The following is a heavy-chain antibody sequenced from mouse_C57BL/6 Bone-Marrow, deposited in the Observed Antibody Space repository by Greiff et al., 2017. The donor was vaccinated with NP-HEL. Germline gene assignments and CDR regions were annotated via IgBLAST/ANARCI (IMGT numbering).Heavy chain of an antibody. CDR1: GFSLSTSGMG. V-gene: IGHV8-8*01. D-gene: IGHD2-3*01. CDR3: ARSYDGYYEAWFTY. CDR2: IWWDDDK. J-gene: IGHJ3*01. Sequence: QVTLKVSGPGILQPSQTLRLTCSFSGFSLSTSGMGVGWIRQPSGKGLEWLAHIWWDDDKYYNPALKSRLTISKDTSKNQVFLKIANVDTADTATYYCARSYDGYYEAWFTYWGQGTLVTVSA.